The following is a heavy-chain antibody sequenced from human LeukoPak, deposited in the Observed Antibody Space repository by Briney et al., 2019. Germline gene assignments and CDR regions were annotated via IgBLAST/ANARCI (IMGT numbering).Heavy chain of an antibody. CDR2: ISAYNGNT. D-gene: IGHD3-10*01. Sequence: ASVKVSCKASGYTFTSYGISWVRQAPGQGLEWRGWISAYNGNTNYAQKLQGRVTMTTDTSTGTAYMELRSLRSDDTAVYYCARVYGSGSYSADFDYWGQGTLVTVSS. J-gene: IGHJ4*02. V-gene: IGHV1-18*01. CDR3: ARVYGSGSYSADFDY. CDR1: GYTFTSYG.